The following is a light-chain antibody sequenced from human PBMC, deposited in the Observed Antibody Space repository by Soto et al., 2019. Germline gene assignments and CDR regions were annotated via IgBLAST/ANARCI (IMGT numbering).Light chain of an antibody. CDR2: DAS. CDR1: QSVSSY. CDR3: QQRSNWPPYT. J-gene: IGKJ2*01. Sequence: EIVLTQSPATLSFSPGKRATLSCRASQSVSSYLAWYQQKPGQAPRLLIYDASNRATGIPARFSGSGSGTDFTLSISSLEPEDFAVYYCQQRSNWPPYTFGQGTKLEIK. V-gene: IGKV3-11*01.